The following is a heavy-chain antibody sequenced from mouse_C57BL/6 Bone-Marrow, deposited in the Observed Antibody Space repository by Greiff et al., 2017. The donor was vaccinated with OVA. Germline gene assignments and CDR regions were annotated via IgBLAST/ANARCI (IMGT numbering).Heavy chain of an antibody. CDR1: GYAFSSSW. Sequence: VQLQQSGPELVKPGASVKISCKASGYAFSSSWLNWVKQRPGKGLEWIGRIFPGDGDNNYNGKFKGKATLTADKSSSKAYMQISSLTSEDSAVYYCARDEVLRNYYDMDYWGQGTSVTVSS. CDR2: IFPGDGDN. D-gene: IGHD1-1*01. CDR3: ARDEVLRNYYDMDY. J-gene: IGHJ4*01. V-gene: IGHV1-82*01.